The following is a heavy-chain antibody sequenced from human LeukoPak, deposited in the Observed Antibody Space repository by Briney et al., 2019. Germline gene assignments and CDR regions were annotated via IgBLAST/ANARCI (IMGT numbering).Heavy chain of an antibody. CDR1: GFSLSRHS. CDR3: AGALGLRNSNYKI. Sequence: GGSLRLSCEASGFSLSRHSMNWVRQAQGKGLEWISYISSSSNKKYYADSVKGRFTISRDNVKNSLYLEMNSLSAEDTAIYYCAGALGLRNSNYKIWGQGTLVTVSS. CDR2: ISSSSNKK. V-gene: IGHV3-48*01. J-gene: IGHJ4*02. D-gene: IGHD4-4*01.